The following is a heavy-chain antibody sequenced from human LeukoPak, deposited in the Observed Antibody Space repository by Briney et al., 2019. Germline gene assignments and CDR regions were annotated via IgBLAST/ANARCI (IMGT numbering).Heavy chain of an antibody. CDR2: IYYSGST. D-gene: IGHD4-11*01. CDR1: GGSISSSSYY. V-gene: IGHV4-39*01. CDR3: ARHFGSKGYYFYYYMDV. Sequence: SETLSPTCTVSGGSISSSSYYWGWIRQPPGKGLEWIGSIYYSGSTYYHPSLKSRVTISVDTSKNQFSLKLSSVTAADTAVYYCARHFGSKGYYFYYYMDVWGKGTTVTVSS. J-gene: IGHJ6*03.